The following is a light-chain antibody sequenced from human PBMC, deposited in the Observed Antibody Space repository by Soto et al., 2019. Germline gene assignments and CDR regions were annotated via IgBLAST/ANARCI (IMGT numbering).Light chain of an antibody. Sequence: EVVLTQSPVTLSLSPGERATLSCRASQSFRGLLAWYQQKPGQAPRLLIYDAYNRATGIPPRFSGSGSGTDFNLTISSLETEDSAVYYCQQRHMWPITFGQGTRVEIK. J-gene: IGKJ5*01. CDR3: QQRHMWPIT. V-gene: IGKV3-11*01. CDR1: QSFRGL. CDR2: DAY.